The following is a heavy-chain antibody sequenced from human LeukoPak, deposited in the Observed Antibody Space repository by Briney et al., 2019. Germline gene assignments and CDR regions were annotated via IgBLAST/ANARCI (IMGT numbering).Heavy chain of an antibody. CDR1: GYTFTTYY. D-gene: IGHD1-14*01. V-gene: IGHV1-2*02. CDR3: ARVEGGITTTGD. J-gene: IGHJ4*02. CDR2: IRPHDGST. Sequence: AAVTVSCKTSGYTFTTYYVHWVRQAPGQGLEWMGLIRPHDGSTLFAEMFQGRVTMTRDTSITTAYMELRRLTSDDTAIYYCARVEGGITTTGDWGQGTQVTASS.